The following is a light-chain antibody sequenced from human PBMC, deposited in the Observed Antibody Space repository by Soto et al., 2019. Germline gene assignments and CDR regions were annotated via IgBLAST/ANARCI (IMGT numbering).Light chain of an antibody. Sequence: QSALTQPPSASGSPGQSVTISCTGTSCDVGRYDFVSWYQQHPGKAPKLVIYEVTKPPSGVPDRFSGSKSGNTASLTISGLQVEDEADYFCASYGGNNNLLFGGGTKLTVL. CDR1: SCDVGRYDF. CDR2: EVT. J-gene: IGLJ3*02. V-gene: IGLV2-8*01. CDR3: ASYGGNNNLL.